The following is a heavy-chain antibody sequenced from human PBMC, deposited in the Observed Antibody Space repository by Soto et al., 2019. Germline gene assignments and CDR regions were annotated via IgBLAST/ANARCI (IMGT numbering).Heavy chain of an antibody. Sequence: ASVKVSCKPSGYTFTNHGINWVRQAPGQGLDWMGWINPYNANTNYAQKLQGRVTMTTDTSTSTAYMDLRSLTSDDTAVYYCARDRVAGIWGDAFDIWGQGTMVTVSS. D-gene: IGHD3-16*01. V-gene: IGHV1-18*01. CDR2: INPYNANT. CDR3: ARDRVAGIWGDAFDI. J-gene: IGHJ3*02. CDR1: GYTFTNHG.